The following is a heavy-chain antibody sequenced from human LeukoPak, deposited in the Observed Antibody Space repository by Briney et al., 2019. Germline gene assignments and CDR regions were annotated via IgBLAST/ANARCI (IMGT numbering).Heavy chain of an antibody. CDR2: VRASGGST. D-gene: IGHD3-10*01. V-gene: IGHV3-23*01. CDR3: AKALGNQGVIDY. Sequence: GGSLRLSCAASGFIFRNHAMNWVRQAPGQGLEWVSGVRASGGSTFNTDSVKGRFSISRDNSKNTLYLEMNSLRPEDTALYYCAKALGNQGVIDYWGQGTLVTVSS. J-gene: IGHJ4*02. CDR1: GFIFRNHA.